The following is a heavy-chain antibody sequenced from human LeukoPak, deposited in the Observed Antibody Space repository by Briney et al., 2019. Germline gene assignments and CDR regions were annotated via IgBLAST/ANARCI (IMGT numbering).Heavy chain of an antibody. CDR3: ATGGTSSWSDFDY. Sequence: GGSLRLSCAASGFIFSSYAMHWVRQTPGNGLEWLAVMSYDGSSKFYVDSVKGRFTISRDNSRNTLYLQMDSLRAEDTAVYYCATGGTSSWSDFDYWAREPWSPSPQ. CDR1: GFIFSSYA. CDR2: MSYDGSSK. V-gene: IGHV3-30-3*01. J-gene: IGHJ4*02. D-gene: IGHD6-13*01.